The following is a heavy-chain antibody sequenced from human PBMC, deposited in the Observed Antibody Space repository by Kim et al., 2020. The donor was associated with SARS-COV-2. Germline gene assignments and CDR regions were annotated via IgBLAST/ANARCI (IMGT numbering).Heavy chain of an antibody. CDR3: ARSLITMVRGVIITTLSEYGMDV. J-gene: IGHJ6*02. Sequence: GESLKISCKGSGYSFTSYWISWVRQMPGKGLEWMGRIDPSDSYTNYSPSFQGHVTISADKSISTAYLQWSSLKASDTAMYYCARSLITMVRGVIITTLSEYGMDVWGQGTTVTVSS. CDR1: GYSFTSYW. D-gene: IGHD3-10*01. CDR2: IDPSDSYT. V-gene: IGHV5-10-1*01.